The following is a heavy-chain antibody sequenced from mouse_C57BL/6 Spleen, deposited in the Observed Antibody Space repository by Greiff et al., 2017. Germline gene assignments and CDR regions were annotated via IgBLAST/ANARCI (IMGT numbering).Heavy chain of an antibody. J-gene: IGHJ2*01. CDR1: GFNIKDDY. V-gene: IGHV14-4*01. D-gene: IGHD2-1*01. CDR3: TRGLYYGNYDFDY. Sequence: VQLKQSGAELVRPGASVKLSCKASGFNIKDDYMHWVKQRPEQGLEWIGWIDPDNGDTEYASKFQGKATITADTSSNTAYLQLRSLPSEDTSVYYCTRGLYYGNYDFDYWGQGTTLTVSS. CDR2: IDPDNGDT.